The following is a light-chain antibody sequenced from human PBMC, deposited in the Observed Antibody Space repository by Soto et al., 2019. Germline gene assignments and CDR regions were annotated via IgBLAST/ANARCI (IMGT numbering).Light chain of an antibody. CDR2: GAS. CDR3: QQYGSSRA. Sequence: EIVLTQSPGTLSLSPGVRATLSCRASQSVSSSYLAWYQQKPGQGPRLLIYGASSRATGIPDRFSGSGSGTDFTLTISRLEPEDFAVYYCQQYGSSRAFGQGTKVEIK. J-gene: IGKJ1*01. V-gene: IGKV3-20*01. CDR1: QSVSSSY.